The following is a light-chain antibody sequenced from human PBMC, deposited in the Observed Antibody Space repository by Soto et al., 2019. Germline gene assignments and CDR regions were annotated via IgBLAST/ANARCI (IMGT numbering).Light chain of an antibody. Sequence: QSVLTQPPSASGTPGQRVTMSCSGSASNIGSNSGSWYRQVPGTAPKLLIYSDNQRPPGVPDRFSGSKSGTSASLAISGLQSEDEADYYCAAWDDRLNAVVFGGGTKLTVL. V-gene: IGLV1-44*01. J-gene: IGLJ2*01. CDR1: ASNIGSNS. CDR2: SDN. CDR3: AAWDDRLNAVV.